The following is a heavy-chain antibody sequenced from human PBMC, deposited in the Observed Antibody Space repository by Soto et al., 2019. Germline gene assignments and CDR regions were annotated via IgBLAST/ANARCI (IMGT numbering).Heavy chain of an antibody. V-gene: IGHV1-2*02. D-gene: IGHD1-20*01. Sequence: GASVKVSWKASGYTFTGYYMHWVRQAPGQGLEWMGWINPNSGGTNYAQKFQGRVTMTRDTSISTAYMELSRLRSDDTTVYYCVCSGITGTEPDYWGQGTLVTVYS. J-gene: IGHJ4*02. CDR3: VCSGITGTEPDY. CDR2: INPNSGGT. CDR1: GYTFTGYY.